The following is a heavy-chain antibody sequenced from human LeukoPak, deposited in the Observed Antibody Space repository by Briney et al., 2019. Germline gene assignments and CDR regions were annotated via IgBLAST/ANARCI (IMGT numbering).Heavy chain of an antibody. CDR3: ARALGRYCSSTSCYWGWDY. D-gene: IGHD2-2*01. J-gene: IGHJ4*02. CDR1: GYTFTGYY. CDR2: INPNSGGT. V-gene: IGHV1-2*02. Sequence: ASVKVSCKASGYTFTGYYMHWVRQAPGQGLEWMGWINPNSGGTNYAQKFQGRVTMTRDTSISTAYMELSRLRSDDTAAYYCARALGRYCSSTSCYWGWDYWGQGTLVTVSS.